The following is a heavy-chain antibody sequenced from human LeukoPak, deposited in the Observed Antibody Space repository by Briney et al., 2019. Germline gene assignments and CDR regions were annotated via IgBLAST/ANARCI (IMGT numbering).Heavy chain of an antibody. CDR2: INHSGST. D-gene: IGHD3-10*01. Sequence: SGTLSLTCAVSGGSISSSNWWSWVRQPPGKGLEWIREINHSGSTNYNPSLKSRVTISVDTSKNQFSLKLSSVTAADTAVYYCARSAFARYYYGSEKGGSYYFDYWGQGTLVTVSS. V-gene: IGHV4-4*02. J-gene: IGHJ4*02. CDR1: GGSISSSNW. CDR3: ARSAFARYYYGSEKGGSYYFDY.